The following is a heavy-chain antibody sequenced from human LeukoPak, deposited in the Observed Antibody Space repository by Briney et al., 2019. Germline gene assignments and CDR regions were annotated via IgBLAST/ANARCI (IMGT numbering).Heavy chain of an antibody. V-gene: IGHV4-59*01. CDR3: ARDSRDYGSGSYWDV. CDR2: ITGSIYFSGST. CDR1: GGSINNYY. D-gene: IGHD3-10*01. Sequence: SETLSLTCTVSGGSINNYYWNWIRQPPGKGLEWIGYITGSIYFSGSTKYDPSLESRVTMSVDTSKDQFSLTLSSVTAADTAVYYCARDSRDYGSGSYWDVWGQGTTVTVSS. J-gene: IGHJ6*02.